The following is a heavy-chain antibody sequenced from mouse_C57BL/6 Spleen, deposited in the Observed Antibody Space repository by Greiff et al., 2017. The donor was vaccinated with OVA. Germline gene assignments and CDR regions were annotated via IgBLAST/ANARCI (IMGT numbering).Heavy chain of an antibody. CDR1: GYTFTSYW. J-gene: IGHJ4*01. V-gene: IGHV1-52*01. D-gene: IGHD2-4*01. CDR2: IDPSDSET. Sequence: QVQLQQPGAELVRPGSSVKLSCKASGYTFTSYWMHWVKQRPIQGLEWIGNIDPSDSETHYNQKFKDKATLTVDKSSITAYMQLSSLTSEDSAVYYCARSGSFIYYDYDLYAMDYWGQGTSVTVSS. CDR3: ARSGSFIYYDYDLYAMDY.